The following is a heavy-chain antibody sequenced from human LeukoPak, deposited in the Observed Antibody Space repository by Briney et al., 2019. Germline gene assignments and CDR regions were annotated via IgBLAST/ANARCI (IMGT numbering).Heavy chain of an antibody. CDR3: ARVAPRSSGWPLFDY. Sequence: EASVKVSCKASGYTFTNYYMHWVRQPPGQGLEWVGITNPSGGSTTYAQKFQGRVTMTGDTSTSTVYLELSSLRSEDAAVYYCARVAPRSSGWPLFDYWGQGTLVTVSS. V-gene: IGHV1-46*01. CDR1: GYTFTNYY. CDR2: TNPSGGST. J-gene: IGHJ4*02. D-gene: IGHD6-19*01.